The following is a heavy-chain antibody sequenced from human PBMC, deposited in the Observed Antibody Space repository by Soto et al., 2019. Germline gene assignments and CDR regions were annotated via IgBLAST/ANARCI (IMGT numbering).Heavy chain of an antibody. D-gene: IGHD3-10*01. V-gene: IGHV3-23*01. CDR3: AKRGVDTFGLSY. J-gene: IGHJ4*02. Sequence: PGGSLRLSCAASGFTFSSYAMSWARQAPGKGLEWVSAISGSGGSTYYADSVKGRFTISRDNSKNTLYLQMNSLRVEDTAMYYCAKRGVDTFGLSYWGQGTLVTVSS. CDR2: ISGSGGST. CDR1: GFTFSSYA.